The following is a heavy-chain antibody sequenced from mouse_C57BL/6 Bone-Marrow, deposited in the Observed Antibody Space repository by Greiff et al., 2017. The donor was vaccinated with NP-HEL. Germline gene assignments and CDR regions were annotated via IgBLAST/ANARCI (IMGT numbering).Heavy chain of an antibody. Sequence: VKLQQPGAELVKPGASVKLSCKASGYTFTSYWMHWVKQRPGQGLEWIGMIHPNSGSTNYNEKFKSKATLTVDKSSSTAYMQLSSLTSEDSAVYYCATIYYGYADYWGQGTTLTVSS. CDR2: IHPNSGST. CDR3: ATIYYGYADY. CDR1: GYTFTSYW. J-gene: IGHJ2*01. V-gene: IGHV1-64*01. D-gene: IGHD2-2*01.